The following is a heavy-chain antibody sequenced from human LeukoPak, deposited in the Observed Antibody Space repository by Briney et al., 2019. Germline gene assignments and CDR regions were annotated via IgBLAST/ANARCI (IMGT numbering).Heavy chain of an antibody. Sequence: PGGSLRLSCAGSGFSFSISWMAWVRQAPGKGLEWVANIKPDGSETHYVDSVRGRFTISRDNAKNSLYLQMHSLRVEDTAVYYCARANGHDRGWDMDVWGQGTMLTVSS. CDR2: IKPDGSET. CDR1: GFSFSISW. J-gene: IGHJ3*01. D-gene: IGHD6-19*01. CDR3: ARANGHDRGWDMDV. V-gene: IGHV3-7*01.